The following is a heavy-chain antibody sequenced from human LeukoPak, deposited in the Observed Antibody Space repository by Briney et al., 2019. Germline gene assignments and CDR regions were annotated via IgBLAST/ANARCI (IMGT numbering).Heavy chain of an antibody. D-gene: IGHD2-2*01. J-gene: IGHJ4*02. Sequence: GGSLRLSCAASGFTFSSYSMNWVRQAPGKGLEWVSSISSSSSYIYYADSVKGRFTISRDNAKNSLYLQMNSLRAEDTAVYYRARAVYCSSTSCYRGYFDYWGQGTLVTVSS. CDR1: GFTFSSYS. CDR3: ARAVYCSSTSCYRGYFDY. V-gene: IGHV3-21*01. CDR2: ISSSSSYI.